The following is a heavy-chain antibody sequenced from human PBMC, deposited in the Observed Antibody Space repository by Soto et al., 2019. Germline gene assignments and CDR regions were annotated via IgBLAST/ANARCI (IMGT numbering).Heavy chain of an antibody. CDR2: ISYDGSLK. J-gene: IGHJ6*02. Sequence: QVQLVESGGGVVQPGRSLRLSCAASGFTFSSYAMHWVRQAPGKGLEWVTVISYDGSLKYYADSVQGRFTISRDNSKNTLYLQMNSLRAEDTAVYYCAKDLVGGDRFYGMDVWGQGTTVTVSS. D-gene: IGHD1-26*01. CDR1: GFTFSSYA. CDR3: AKDLVGGDRFYGMDV. V-gene: IGHV3-30*18.